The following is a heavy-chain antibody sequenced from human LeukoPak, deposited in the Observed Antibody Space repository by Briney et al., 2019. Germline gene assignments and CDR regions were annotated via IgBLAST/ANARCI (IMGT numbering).Heavy chain of an antibody. Sequence: SETLSLTCTVSGGSISSFYWSWIRQPAGKGLEWIGRIDAGRSTYYNPSLKSRVTMSVDTSKNQFSLRPSSVTAADTAVYYCARHVRGHDYVWGSYPSPFAYWGQGTLVTVSS. CDR3: ARHVRGHDYVWGSYPSPFAY. CDR1: GGSISSFY. J-gene: IGHJ4*02. CDR2: IDAGRST. D-gene: IGHD3-16*02. V-gene: IGHV4-4*07.